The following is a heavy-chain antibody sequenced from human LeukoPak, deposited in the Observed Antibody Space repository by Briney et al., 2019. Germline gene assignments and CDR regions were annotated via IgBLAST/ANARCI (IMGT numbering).Heavy chain of an antibody. V-gene: IGHV1-69*13. CDR2: IIPIFGTA. CDR1: GGTFSSYA. D-gene: IGHD2-2*02. CDR3: ARSDIVVVPAAIPRYNWFDP. J-gene: IGHJ5*02. Sequence: SVKVSCKASGGTFSSYAISWVRQAPGKGLEWMGGIIPIFGTANYAQKFQGRVTITADESTSTAYMELSSLRSEDTAVYYCARSDIVVVPAAIPRYNWFDPWGQGTLVTVSS.